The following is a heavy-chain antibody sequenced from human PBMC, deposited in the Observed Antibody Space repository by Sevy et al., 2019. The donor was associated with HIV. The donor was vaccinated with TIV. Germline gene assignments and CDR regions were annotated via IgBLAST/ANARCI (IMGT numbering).Heavy chain of an antibody. CDR3: ARESPLGVEWELSRPQNWFDP. CDR1: GGSISSYY. V-gene: IGHV4-59*01. Sequence: SETLSITCTVFGGSISSYYWNWIRQPPGKGLEWIGYIYYSGSTNYNPSLKSRVTISVDMSKNQFSLKLSSVTAADTAVYYCARESPLGVEWELSRPQNWFDPWGQGTLVTVSS. D-gene: IGHD1-26*01. J-gene: IGHJ5*02. CDR2: IYYSGST.